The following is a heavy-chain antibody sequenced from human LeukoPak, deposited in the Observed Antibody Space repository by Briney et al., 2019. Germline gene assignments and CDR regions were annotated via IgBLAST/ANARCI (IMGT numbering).Heavy chain of an antibody. CDR3: ARDLRSSGYYAFDY. CDR2: IKEDGSDK. CDR1: GFMFSSYW. V-gene: IGHV3-7*01. D-gene: IGHD3-22*01. J-gene: IGHJ4*02. Sequence: GGSLRLSCAASGFMFSSYWMAWVRQAPGRGLEWVANIKEDGSDKNYVVSMKGRFTISRDNAKNSLYLQMNSLRAEDTAVYYCARDLRSSGYYAFDYWGQGTLVTVSS.